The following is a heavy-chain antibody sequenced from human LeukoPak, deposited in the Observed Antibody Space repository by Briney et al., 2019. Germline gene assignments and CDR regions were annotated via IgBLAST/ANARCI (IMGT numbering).Heavy chain of an antibody. D-gene: IGHD3-9*01. CDR2: IGYDGSEK. Sequence: GGSLRLSCAASGLSFSSYGMHWVRHAPGKGLEWVAVIGYDGSEKYYADSVKGRLAISRDNSKNTLYLQMNSLRAEDTAVYYCARDLDSRFDIWGQGTMVTVSS. V-gene: IGHV3-33*01. CDR3: ARDLDSRFDI. J-gene: IGHJ3*02. CDR1: GLSFSSYG.